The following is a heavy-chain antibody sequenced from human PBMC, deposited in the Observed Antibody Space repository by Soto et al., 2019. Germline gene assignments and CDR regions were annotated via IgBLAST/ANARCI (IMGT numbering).Heavy chain of an antibody. CDR3: ARLRGIAAAGLYNWFDP. D-gene: IGHD6-13*01. CDR1: GGSISSYY. CDR2: IYYSGST. V-gene: IGHV4-59*08. J-gene: IGHJ5*02. Sequence: SETLSLTCTVSGGSISSYYWSWIRQPPGKGLEWIGYIYYSGSTNYNPSLKSRVTISVDTSKNQFSLKLSSVTAADTAVYYCARLRGIAAAGLYNWFDPWGQGTLVTVSS.